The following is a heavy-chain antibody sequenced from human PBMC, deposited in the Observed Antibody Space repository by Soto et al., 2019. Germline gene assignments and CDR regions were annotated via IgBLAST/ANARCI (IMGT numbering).Heavy chain of an antibody. Sequence: EVQLLESGGGLVQPGGSLRLSCAASGFTFSSYAMSWVRQAPGKGLEWVSAISGSGGSTYYADSVKGRFTISRDNSKNTLYLQMNSLRAEDTAVYYCAKVEDIVAPSYYYMDVWGKGTTVTVSS. V-gene: IGHV3-23*01. CDR1: GFTFSSYA. J-gene: IGHJ6*03. CDR2: ISGSGGST. CDR3: AKVEDIVAPSYYYMDV. D-gene: IGHD2-15*01.